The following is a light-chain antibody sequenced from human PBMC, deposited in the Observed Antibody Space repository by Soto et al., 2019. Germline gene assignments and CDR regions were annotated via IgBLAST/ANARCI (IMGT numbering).Light chain of an antibody. CDR1: QTVRNNY. Sequence: EFVLTQSPGTLSLSPVERATLSGRASQTVRNNYLAWYQQKPGQAPRSLIYDASSRATGIPDRFSGSGSGTDFTLTISRLEPEDFAVYYCQQYGSSPITFGQGTRLENK. V-gene: IGKV3-20*01. CDR3: QQYGSSPIT. CDR2: DAS. J-gene: IGKJ5*01.